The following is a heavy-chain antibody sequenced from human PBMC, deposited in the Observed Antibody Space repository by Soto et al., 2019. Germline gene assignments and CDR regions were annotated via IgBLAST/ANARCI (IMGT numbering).Heavy chain of an antibody. CDR3: AIPATWIQLWLPDY. V-gene: IGHV1-69*06. D-gene: IGHD5-18*01. Sequence: SVKVSCKASGGTFSSYAISWLRQAPGQGLEWMGGIIPIFGTANYAQKFQGRVTITADKSTSTAYMELSSLRSEDTAVYYCAIPATWIQLWLPDYWGQGTLVTVSS. J-gene: IGHJ4*02. CDR1: GGTFSSYA. CDR2: IIPIFGTA.